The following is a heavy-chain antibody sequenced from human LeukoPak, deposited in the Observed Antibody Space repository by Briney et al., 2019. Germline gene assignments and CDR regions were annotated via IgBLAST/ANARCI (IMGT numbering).Heavy chain of an antibody. CDR1: GFTFSNAW. CDR3: TTSQGYDFWSGYSLEHYYFDY. J-gene: IGHJ4*02. V-gene: IGHV3-15*01. Sequence: GGSLRLSCAASGFTFSNAWMSWVRQAPGKGLEWVGRIKSKTDGGTTDYAAPVKGRFTISRDDSKNTLYLQMNSLKTEDTAAYYCTTSQGYDFWSGYSLEHYYFDYWGQGTLVTVSS. D-gene: IGHD3-3*01. CDR2: IKSKTDGGTT.